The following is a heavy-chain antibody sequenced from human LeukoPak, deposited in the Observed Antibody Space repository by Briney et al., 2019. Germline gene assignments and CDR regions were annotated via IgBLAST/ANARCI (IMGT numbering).Heavy chain of an antibody. CDR3: AGVDLLRDSSSWNTVDY. D-gene: IGHD6-13*01. CDR1: GGSITSYY. J-gene: IGHJ4*02. V-gene: IGHV4-59*01. Sequence: SETLSLTCTVSGGSITSYYWSWIRQPPGKGLEWIGYIYYSGSTNYNPSLEGRVTISVDTSNNQFSLKLSSVTAADTAVYYCAGVDLLRDSSSWNTVDYWGQGTLVTVSS. CDR2: IYYSGST.